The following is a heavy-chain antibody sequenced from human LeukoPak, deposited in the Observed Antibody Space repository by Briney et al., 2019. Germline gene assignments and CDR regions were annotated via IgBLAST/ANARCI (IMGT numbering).Heavy chain of an antibody. D-gene: IGHD4-17*01. CDR3: ARDNYGDFGY. CDR2: IKQDGSEK. V-gene: IGHV3-7*01. CDR1: GFTFSNYW. Sequence: GGSLRLSCAASGFTFSNYWMSWVRQAPGKGLEWVANIKQDGSEKYYVDSVKGRFTISRDNAKNSLFLQMNSLRAEDTAVYYCARDNYGDFGYWGQGTLVTVSS. J-gene: IGHJ4*02.